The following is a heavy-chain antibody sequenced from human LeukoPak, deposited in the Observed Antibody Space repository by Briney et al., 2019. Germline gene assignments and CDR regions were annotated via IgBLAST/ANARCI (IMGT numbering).Heavy chain of an antibody. J-gene: IGHJ4*02. CDR1: GGSISSSSYY. CDR3: ARPGTGLEEDLDY. CDR2: IYYSGST. V-gene: IGHV4-39*01. Sequence: SETLSLTCTVSGGSISSSSYYWGWIRQPPGKGLEWIGSIYYSGSTYYNPSLKSRVTISVDTSKNQFSLKLSSVTAADTAVYYCARPGTGLEEDLDYWGQGTLVTVSS. D-gene: IGHD6-13*01.